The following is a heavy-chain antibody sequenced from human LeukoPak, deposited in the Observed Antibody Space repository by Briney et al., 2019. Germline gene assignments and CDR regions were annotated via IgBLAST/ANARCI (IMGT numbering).Heavy chain of an antibody. CDR1: GGSFSGYY. V-gene: IGHV4-34*01. D-gene: IGHD3-10*01. Sequence: SETLSLTCAVYGGSFSGYYWSWIRQPPGKGLEWIGEINHSGSTNYNPSLKSRVTISVDTSKNQFSLKLSSVTAADTAVYYCARGMWYGSGSYYLYYYYYMDVWGKGTTVTVSS. CDR2: INHSGST. J-gene: IGHJ6*03. CDR3: ARGMWYGSGSYYLYYYYYMDV.